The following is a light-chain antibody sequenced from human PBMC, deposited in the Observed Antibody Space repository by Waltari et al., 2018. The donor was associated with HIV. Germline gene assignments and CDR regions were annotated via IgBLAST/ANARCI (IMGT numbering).Light chain of an antibody. CDR3: QQRRNWPLT. Sequence: EIVLTQSPATLSLSPGERASLSCTARDNINNYLAWYQQKPGQAPRLVIYYSSNRAPGVPDRFSGGGSETHFALIISSLEAEDFAVYYCQQRRNWPLTFGGGTKVEIK. V-gene: IGKV3-11*01. J-gene: IGKJ4*01. CDR2: YSS. CDR1: DNINNY.